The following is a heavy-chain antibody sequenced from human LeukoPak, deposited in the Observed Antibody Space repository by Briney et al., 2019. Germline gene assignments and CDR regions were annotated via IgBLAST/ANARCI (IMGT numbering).Heavy chain of an antibody. CDR3: AKERSLEIAVAGTIFDY. CDR1: GFTFSSYA. Sequence: GGSLRLSCAASGFTFSSYAMSWVRQAPGKGLEWVSAISGSGSNTYYADSVKGRFTISRDNSKNMIYLEMSSLKAEDTAVYYCAKERSLEIAVAGTIFDYWGQGTLVTVSS. V-gene: IGHV3-23*01. CDR2: ISGSGSNT. J-gene: IGHJ4*02. D-gene: IGHD6-19*01.